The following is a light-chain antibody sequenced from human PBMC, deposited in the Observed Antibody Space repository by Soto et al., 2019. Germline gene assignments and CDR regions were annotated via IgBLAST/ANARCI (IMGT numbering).Light chain of an antibody. J-gene: IGKJ4*01. Sequence: DILMTQSTLPLPFTPGEPSSISCRSSQSLLHTNGYNYLYCYLQKPGQSPQLLMYLGSNRASGVPDKFSGSGSGTDFTLKISRVEAEDVGVYYCMQALQTPFTFGGGAKVDIK. CDR2: LGS. V-gene: IGKV2-28*01. CDR3: MQALQTPFT. CDR1: QSLLHTNGYNY.